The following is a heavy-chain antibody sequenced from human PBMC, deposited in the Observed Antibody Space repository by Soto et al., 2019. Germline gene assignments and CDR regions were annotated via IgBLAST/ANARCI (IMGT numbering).Heavy chain of an antibody. J-gene: IGHJ4*02. V-gene: IGHV1-46*01. CDR1: GDTFTSYY. Sequence: ASVKVSCKASGDTFTSYYMHWVRQAPGQGLEWMGIINPSGDTSYAQKFQGRVAMTRDTSTSTVYMELSSLRSEDTAVYYCARDLGGPFDYWGQGTLVTVS. CDR3: ARDLGGPFDY. CDR2: INPSGDT. D-gene: IGHD2-15*01.